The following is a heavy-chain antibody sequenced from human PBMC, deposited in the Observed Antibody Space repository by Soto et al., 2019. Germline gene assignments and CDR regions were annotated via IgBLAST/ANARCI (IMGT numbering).Heavy chain of an antibody. CDR3: ARALRFLEWFGYGMDV. J-gene: IGHJ6*02. Sequence: GASVKVSCKASGGTFSSYAISWVRQAPGQGLEWMGAIIPIFGTANYAQKFQGRVTITADESTSTAYMELSSLRSEDTAVYYCARALRFLEWFGYGMDVWGQGTTVTV. V-gene: IGHV1-69*13. CDR2: IIPIFGTA. CDR1: GGTFSSYA. D-gene: IGHD3-3*01.